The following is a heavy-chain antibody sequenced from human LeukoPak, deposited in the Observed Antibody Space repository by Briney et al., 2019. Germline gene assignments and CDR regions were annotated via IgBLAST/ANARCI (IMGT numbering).Heavy chain of an antibody. J-gene: IGHJ4*02. Sequence: ASVKVSCKASGGTFSSYAISWVRQAPGQGLEWMGGIIPIFGTANYAQKFQGRVTITADESTSTAYMELSSLRSEDTAVYYCASRGAVAGDLDYWGQGTLVTVSS. D-gene: IGHD6-19*01. V-gene: IGHV1-69*01. CDR2: IIPIFGTA. CDR3: ASRGAVAGDLDY. CDR1: GGTFSSYA.